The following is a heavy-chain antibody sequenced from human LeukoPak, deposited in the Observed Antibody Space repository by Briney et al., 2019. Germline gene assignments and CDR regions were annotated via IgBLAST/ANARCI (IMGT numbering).Heavy chain of an antibody. D-gene: IGHD4-17*01. CDR3: ARDLAYGDREYYYYYYGMDV. Sequence: ASVKVSCKASGYTFTSYYMHWVRQAPGQGLEWMGWINPNSGGTNYAQKFQGRVTMTRDTSISTAYMELSRLRSDDTAVYYCARDLAYGDREYYYYYYGMDVWGQGTTVTVSS. J-gene: IGHJ6*02. CDR2: INPNSGGT. V-gene: IGHV1-2*02. CDR1: GYTFTSYY.